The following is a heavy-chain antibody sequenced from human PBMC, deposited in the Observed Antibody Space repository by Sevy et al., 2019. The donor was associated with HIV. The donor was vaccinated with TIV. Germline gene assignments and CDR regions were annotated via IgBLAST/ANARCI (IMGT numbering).Heavy chain of an antibody. Sequence: GGSLRLSCAASGFTFRTYVMNWVRQAPGKGLEWVSSITTSGRYTYSADSVEGRFTISRDNSQNTVYLQMNSLRVDDTTVYYCAKGYCSGGSCPRDYYYYGMDAWGQGTTVTVSS. CDR3: AKGYCSGGSCPRDYYYYGMDA. CDR1: GFTFRTYV. V-gene: IGHV3-23*01. CDR2: ITTSGRYT. J-gene: IGHJ6*02. D-gene: IGHD2-15*01.